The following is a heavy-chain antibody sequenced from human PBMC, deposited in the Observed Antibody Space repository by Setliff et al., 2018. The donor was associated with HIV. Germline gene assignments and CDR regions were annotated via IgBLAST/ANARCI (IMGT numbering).Heavy chain of an antibody. J-gene: IGHJ4*02. CDR2: IYHSGST. V-gene: IGHV4-38-2*01. CDR3: VSGPLSGYGYYFDY. D-gene: IGHD3-3*01. CDR1: GYSISSGYY. Sequence: LSLTCAVSGYSISSGYYWGWIRQPPGEGLEWIGSIYHSGSTYYNPSLKSRVTISVDKSKNQFSLKLSSVTAADTAVYYCVSGPLSGYGYYFDYWGQGALVTVSS.